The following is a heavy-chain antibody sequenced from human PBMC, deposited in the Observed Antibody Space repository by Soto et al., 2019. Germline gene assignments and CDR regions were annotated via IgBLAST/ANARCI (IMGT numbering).Heavy chain of an antibody. J-gene: IGHJ6*02. V-gene: IGHV1-69*13. CDR3: ARQDSSSSQRALGAYYYYGMDV. Sequence: SVKVSCKASGGTFSSYAISWVRQAPGQGLEWMGGIIPIFGTANYAQKFQGRVTITADESTSTAYMELSSLRSEDTAVYYCARQDSSSSQRALGAYYYYGMDVWGQGTTVAVSS. CDR1: GGTFSSYA. D-gene: IGHD6-6*01. CDR2: IIPIFGTA.